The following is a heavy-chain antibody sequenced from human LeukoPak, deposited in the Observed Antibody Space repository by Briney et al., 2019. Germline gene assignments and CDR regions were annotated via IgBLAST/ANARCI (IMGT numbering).Heavy chain of an antibody. CDR3: ALYSGSYSLSGAFDF. Sequence: ASVKVSCKASGYTFTGYYMHWVRQAPGQGLEWMGWINPNSGGTNYAQKFRGWVTMTRDTSISTAYMELSRLRSDDTAVYYCALYSGSYSLSGAFDFWGQGTMVTVSS. J-gene: IGHJ3*01. CDR1: GYTFTGYY. V-gene: IGHV1-2*04. CDR2: INPNSGGT. D-gene: IGHD1-26*01.